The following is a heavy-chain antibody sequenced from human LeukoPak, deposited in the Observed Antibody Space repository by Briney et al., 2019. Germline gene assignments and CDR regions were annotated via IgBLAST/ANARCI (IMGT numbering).Heavy chain of an antibody. V-gene: IGHV4-34*01. J-gene: IGHJ4*02. CDR1: GGSFSGYY. D-gene: IGHD2-2*01. CDR3: ARLHIVVVPVAESLFDY. Sequence: SETLSLTCAVYGGSFSGYYWSWIRQPPGKGLEWIGEINHSGSTNYNPSLKSRVTISVDTSKNQFSLKLSSVTAADTAVYYCARLHIVVVPVAESLFDYWGQGTLVTVSS. CDR2: INHSGST.